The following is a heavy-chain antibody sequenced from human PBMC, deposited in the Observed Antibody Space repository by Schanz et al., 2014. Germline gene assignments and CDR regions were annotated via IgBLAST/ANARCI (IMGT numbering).Heavy chain of an antibody. CDR3: ARDDRAYYYGMDV. J-gene: IGHJ6*02. CDR2: INPNTGGT. Sequence: QVQLVQSGAEVQKPGASVMLSCKASGYTFSDYYIHWVRQAPGQGLEWMGWINPNTGGTNFAQKFQGWVTVTRDTSISTVYMELSRVTYEDTAVYYCARDDRAYYYGMDVWGQGTTVTVSS. CDR1: GYTFSDYY. D-gene: IGHD3-22*01. V-gene: IGHV1-2*04.